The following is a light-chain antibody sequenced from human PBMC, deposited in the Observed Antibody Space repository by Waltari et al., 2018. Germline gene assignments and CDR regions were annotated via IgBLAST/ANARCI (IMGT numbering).Light chain of an antibody. V-gene: IGKV3-11*01. CDR3: QHRSNWPPLFA. CDR2: DTS. CDR1: QSINGY. J-gene: IGKJ3*01. Sequence: EIVLTQSPATLSLSPGERATLSCRASQSINGYLAWYQQKPGQAPRLLIYDTSNRATGIPARFSGTGSGTDFTLSISSLEPEDFAVYFCQHRSNWPPLFAFGPGTKVDMK.